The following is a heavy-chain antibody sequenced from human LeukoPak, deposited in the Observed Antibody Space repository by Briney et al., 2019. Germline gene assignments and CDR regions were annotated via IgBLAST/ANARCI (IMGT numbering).Heavy chain of an antibody. CDR1: GYTFTSYA. CDR3: ARVQVDSSGWYHFDY. D-gene: IGHD6-19*01. CDR2: IIPIFGTA. V-gene: IGHV1-69*13. Sequence: SVKVSCKASGYTFTSYAISWVRQAPGQGLEWMGGIIPIFGTANYAQKFQGRVTITADESTSTAYMELSSLTSEDTAVYYCARVQVDSSGWYHFDYWGQGTLVTVSS. J-gene: IGHJ4*02.